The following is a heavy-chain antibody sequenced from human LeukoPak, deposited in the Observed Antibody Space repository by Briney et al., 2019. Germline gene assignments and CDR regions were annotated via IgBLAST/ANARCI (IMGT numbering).Heavy chain of an antibody. D-gene: IGHD3-22*01. J-gene: IGHJ4*02. V-gene: IGHV3-43*02. CDR2: ISGDGGST. CDR3: AKDWGAYYDSSGFYSGDFDY. CDR1: GFTFDDYA. Sequence: GGSLRLSCAASGFTFDDYAMHWVRQAPGKGLEWVSLISGDGGSTYYADSVKGRFTISRDNSQNSLYLQMNSLRNEDTALYYCAKDWGAYYDSSGFYSGDFDYWGQGTLVTVSS.